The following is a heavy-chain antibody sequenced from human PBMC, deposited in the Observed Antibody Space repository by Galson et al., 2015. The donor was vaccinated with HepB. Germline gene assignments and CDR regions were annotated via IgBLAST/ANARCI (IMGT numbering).Heavy chain of an antibody. CDR1: GGSISSSSYY. CDR2: IYYSGST. V-gene: IGHV4-39*07. D-gene: IGHD3-22*01. CDR3: ASPHYYDSSGDY. J-gene: IGHJ4*02. Sequence: TLSLTCTVSGGSISSSSYYRGWIRQPPGKGLEWIGSIYYSGSTYYNPSLKSRVTISVDTSKNQFSLKLSSVTAADTAVYYCASPHYYDSSGDYWGQGTLVTVSS.